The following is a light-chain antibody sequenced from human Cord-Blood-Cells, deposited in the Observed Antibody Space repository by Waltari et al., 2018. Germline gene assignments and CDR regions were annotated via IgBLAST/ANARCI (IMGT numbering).Light chain of an antibody. CDR3: SSYTSSSTLGV. V-gene: IGLV2-14*01. CDR2: DVS. J-gene: IGLJ2*01. CDR1: SSDVGGYNY. Sequence: QSALTQPASVSGSPGQSITISCTGTSSDVGGYNYVSWYQQPPGKAPKLMIYDVSNLPSGVSNRFSGSKSGNTASLTISGLQAEDEADYYCSSYTSSSTLGVFGGGTKLTVL.